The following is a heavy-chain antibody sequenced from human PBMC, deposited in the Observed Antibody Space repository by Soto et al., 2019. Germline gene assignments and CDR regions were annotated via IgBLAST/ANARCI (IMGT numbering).Heavy chain of an antibody. V-gene: IGHV3-30*18. D-gene: IGHD6-19*01. J-gene: IGHJ4*02. Sequence: GGSLRLSCAASGFILNSYAMHWVRQAPGKGLEWVAVISFDGSNENFGDSAKGRFALTRDTSKNTLYLHMNDLRAEDTARYYCVKDRAVAGVFDYWGQGTLVTVSS. CDR1: GFILNSYA. CDR2: ISFDGSNE. CDR3: VKDRAVAGVFDY.